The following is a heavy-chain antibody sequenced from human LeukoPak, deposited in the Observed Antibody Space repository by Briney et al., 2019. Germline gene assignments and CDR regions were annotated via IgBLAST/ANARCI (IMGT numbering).Heavy chain of an antibody. CDR3: ASLSNYYDSSGQNSDAFDI. CDR2: INPNSGGT. CDR1: GYTFTGYY. J-gene: IGHJ3*02. Sequence: ASVKVSCKASGYTFTGYYMHWVRQAPGQGLEWMGWINPNSGGTNYAQKFQGRVTMTRDTSISTAYMELSRLRSEDTAVYYCASLSNYYDSSGQNSDAFDIWGQGTMVTVSS. V-gene: IGHV1-2*02. D-gene: IGHD3-22*01.